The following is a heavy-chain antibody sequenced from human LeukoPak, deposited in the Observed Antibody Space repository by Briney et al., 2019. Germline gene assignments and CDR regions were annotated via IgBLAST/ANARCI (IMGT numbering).Heavy chain of an antibody. J-gene: IGHJ6*02. V-gene: IGHV3-7*05. CDR2: IKPDGSEK. CDR3: TRDASGDTNSGPRMDV. D-gene: IGHD1-26*01. CDR1: AFTFRTYW. Sequence: PGGSLRLSCAASAFTFRTYWMSWVRQAPGKGLEWVAMIKPDGSEKYYVDSVKGLFTISRDIAKNSLYLQMSSLRAEDTAVYYCTRDASGDTNSGPRMDVWGQGTTVTVSS.